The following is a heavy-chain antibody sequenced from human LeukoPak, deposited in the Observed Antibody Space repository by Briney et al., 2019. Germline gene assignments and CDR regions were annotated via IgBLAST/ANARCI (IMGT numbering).Heavy chain of an antibody. CDR3: ARDRWVGDYYDSMGG. D-gene: IGHD3-22*01. V-gene: IGHV3-21*01. CDR2: ISSSGTYI. J-gene: IGHJ4*02. CDR1: GFTFSTYS. Sequence: PGGSLRLSCAASGFTFSTYSMNWVRQAPGKGLEWVSSISSSGTYIYYADSVKGRFTISRDNAKNSLYLQMNSLRAEDTAVYYCARDRWVGDYYDSMGGWGQGTLVTVSS.